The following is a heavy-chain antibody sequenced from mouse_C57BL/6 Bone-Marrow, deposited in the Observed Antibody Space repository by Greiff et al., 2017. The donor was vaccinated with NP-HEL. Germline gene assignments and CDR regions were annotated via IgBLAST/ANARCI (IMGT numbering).Heavy chain of an antibody. CDR2: IYIGNGYT. D-gene: IGHD1-1*01. CDR1: GYTFTSYG. CDR3: ARSPYYGSPSFAY. J-gene: IGHJ3*01. V-gene: IGHV1-58*01. Sequence: EVKVEESGAELVRPGSSVKMSCKTSGYTFTSYGINWVKQRPGQGLEWIGYIYIGNGYTEYNEKFKGKATLTSDTSSSTAYMQLSSLTSEDSAIYFCARSPYYGSPSFAYRGQGTLVTVSA.